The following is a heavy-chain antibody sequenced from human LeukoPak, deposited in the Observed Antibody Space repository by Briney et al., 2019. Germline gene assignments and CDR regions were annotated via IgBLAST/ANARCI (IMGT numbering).Heavy chain of an antibody. CDR3: ARHGKSSGYYLGEFGY. J-gene: IGHJ4*02. Sequence: SETLSLTCAVSGGSISAYYWSWIRQAPGRGLEWIGYIYYNGSPNYNPSLESRVTLSVDTSTNQFFLKLFSVTAADTAVYYCARHGKSSGYYLGEFGYWGRGTLVTVSS. CDR1: GGSISAYY. CDR2: IYYNGSP. D-gene: IGHD3-22*01. V-gene: IGHV4-59*08.